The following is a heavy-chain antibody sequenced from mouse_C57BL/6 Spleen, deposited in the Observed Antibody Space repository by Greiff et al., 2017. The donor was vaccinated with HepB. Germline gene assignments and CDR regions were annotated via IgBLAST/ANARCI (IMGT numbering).Heavy chain of an antibody. D-gene: IGHD1-1*01. Sequence: QVQLQQPGAELVKPGASVKLSCKASGYTFTSYWMHWVKQRPGRGLEWIARIDPNSGGTKYNEKFKSKATLTVDKPSSTAYMQLSSLTSEDSAVYYCARGDYYGSSYFDYWGQGTTLTVSS. CDR1: GYTFTSYW. J-gene: IGHJ2*01. V-gene: IGHV1-72*01. CDR2: IDPNSGGT. CDR3: ARGDYYGSSYFDY.